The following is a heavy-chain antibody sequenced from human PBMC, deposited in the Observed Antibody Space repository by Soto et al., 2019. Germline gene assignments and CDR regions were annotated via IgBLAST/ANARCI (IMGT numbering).Heavy chain of an antibody. CDR3: ARDPYSSSWYPLLYYYYYGMDV. V-gene: IGHV3-30-3*01. CDR2: VSYDGSNK. D-gene: IGHD6-13*01. Sequence: PGGSLRLSCTASGFTFSSYAMHWVRQAPGRGLEWVAVVSYDGSNKYYADSVKGRFTISRDNSKNTLYLQMNSLRAEDTAVYYCARDPYSSSWYPLLYYYYYGMDVWGQGTTVTVSS. J-gene: IGHJ6*02. CDR1: GFTFSSYA.